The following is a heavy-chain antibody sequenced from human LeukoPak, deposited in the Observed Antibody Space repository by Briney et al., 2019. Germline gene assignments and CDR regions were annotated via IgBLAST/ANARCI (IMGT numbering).Heavy chain of an antibody. V-gene: IGHV1-2*06. CDR2: INPNSGGT. Sequence: ASVKVSCKASGYTLTDYYMHWVRQAPGQGLEWMGRINPNSGGTNYAQKFQGRVTMTRDTSISTVYMELSRLRSDDTAVYYCARVGYYESSGYYEYWGQGTLVTV. CDR1: GYTLTDYY. J-gene: IGHJ4*02. D-gene: IGHD3-22*01. CDR3: ARVGYYESSGYYEY.